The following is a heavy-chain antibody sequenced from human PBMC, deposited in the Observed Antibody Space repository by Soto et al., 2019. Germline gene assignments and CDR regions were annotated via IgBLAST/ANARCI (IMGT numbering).Heavy chain of an antibody. D-gene: IGHD3-3*01. CDR1: GFTFSSYG. Sequence: QVQLVESGGGVVQPGRSLRLSCAASGFTFSSYGMHWVRQAPGKGLEWVAVISYDGSNKYYADSVKGRFTISRDNSKNTLDLQMNSLRAEDTAVYYCAKDVLRFLEWLAFYGMDVWGQGTTVTFSS. J-gene: IGHJ6*02. CDR3: AKDVLRFLEWLAFYGMDV. CDR2: ISYDGSNK. V-gene: IGHV3-30*18.